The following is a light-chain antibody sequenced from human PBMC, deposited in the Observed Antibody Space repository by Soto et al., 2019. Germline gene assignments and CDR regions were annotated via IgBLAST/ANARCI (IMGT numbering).Light chain of an antibody. J-gene: IGKJ1*01. CDR2: WAS. CDR1: QSVLYSSNNKNY. V-gene: IGKV4-1*01. Sequence: DIVMTQSPDSLAVSLGERATINCKSSQSVLYSSNNKNYLAWYQQKPGQPPKLLLYWASTRESGVPDRFSGSGSGTDFTLTISSLQAEDVAVYYCQQYYSPPPTFGQGTKVEIK. CDR3: QQYYSPPPT.